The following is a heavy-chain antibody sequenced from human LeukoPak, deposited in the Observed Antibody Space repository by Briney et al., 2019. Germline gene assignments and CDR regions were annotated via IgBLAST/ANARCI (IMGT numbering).Heavy chain of an antibody. D-gene: IGHD3-10*01. Sequence: PSETLSLTCTVSGGSISSYYWSWIRQPPGKGLEWIGYIYYTGSTNYNPSLKSRVTISVDTSKKQFSLKLSSVTAADTAVYYCAGPASSGDDAFDIWGQGTMVTVSS. CDR1: GGSISSYY. CDR3: AGPASSGDDAFDI. J-gene: IGHJ3*02. CDR2: IYYTGST. V-gene: IGHV4-59*01.